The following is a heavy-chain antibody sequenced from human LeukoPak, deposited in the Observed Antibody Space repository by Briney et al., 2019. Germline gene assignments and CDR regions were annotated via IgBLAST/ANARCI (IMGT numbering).Heavy chain of an antibody. CDR1: GFTFSSYG. CDR2: ISYDGSNK. Sequence: GGSLRLSCAASGFTFSSYGMHWVRQAPGKGLEWVAVISYDGSNKYYADSVKGRFTISRDNSKNTLYLQMNSLRAEDTAVYYCARVKGSYSSGYWGQGTLVTVSS. D-gene: IGHD6-19*01. J-gene: IGHJ4*02. V-gene: IGHV3-30*03. CDR3: ARVKGSYSSGY.